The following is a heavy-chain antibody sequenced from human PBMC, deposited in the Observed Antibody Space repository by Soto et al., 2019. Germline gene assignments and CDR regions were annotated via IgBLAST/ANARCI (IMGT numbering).Heavy chain of an antibody. Sequence: QVQLQESGPGLVKPSETLSLTCTVSGGSVSSGSHYWSWIRQPPGKGLEWIGQIFYRGSTNYNPSLESRVTMSVDTSKNQFFLELSSMTAADTAVYFCARDFCGGDCSDDYYYSAMDVWGQGTTVTVSS. CDR1: GGSVSSGSHY. CDR3: ARDFCGGDCSDDYYYSAMDV. CDR2: IFYRGST. D-gene: IGHD2-21*02. V-gene: IGHV4-61*01. J-gene: IGHJ6*02.